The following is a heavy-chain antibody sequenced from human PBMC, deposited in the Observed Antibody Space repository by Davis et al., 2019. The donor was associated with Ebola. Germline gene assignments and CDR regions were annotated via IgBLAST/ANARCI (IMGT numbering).Heavy chain of an antibody. Sequence: HSQTLSLTCAISGDSVSNGGWNWIRQSPSRGLEWLGRTYYSSKWYNDYAVSVKSRITITPDTSKNQFSLQLNSVTPEDTAVYYCARGWLRGSFDIWGQGTMVTVSS. J-gene: IGHJ3*02. D-gene: IGHD5-24*01. CDR1: GDSVSNGG. CDR3: ARGWLRGSFDI. CDR2: TYYSSKWYN. V-gene: IGHV6-1*01.